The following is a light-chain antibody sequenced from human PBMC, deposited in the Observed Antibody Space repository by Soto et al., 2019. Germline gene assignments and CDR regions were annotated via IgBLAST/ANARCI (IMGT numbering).Light chain of an antibody. Sequence: QSVLTQPASVSGSPGQSITIPCTGTSGDVGSYNLVSWYQQHPGKAPKLLIYEVTERPSGVSKRFSGSKSGSTASLTISGLQPDDEADYYCCSYAGNSEVFGTGTKVTVL. CDR2: EVT. V-gene: IGLV2-23*02. J-gene: IGLJ1*01. CDR1: SGDVGSYNL. CDR3: CSYAGNSEV.